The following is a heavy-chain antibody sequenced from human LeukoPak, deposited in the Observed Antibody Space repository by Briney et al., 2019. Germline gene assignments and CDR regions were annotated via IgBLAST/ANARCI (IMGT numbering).Heavy chain of an antibody. CDR3: AELGITMIGGV. J-gene: IGHJ6*04. CDR1: GFTFSSYD. Sequence: GGSLRLSCAASGFTFSSYDMHWVRQATGKGLEWVSGIGTAGDIYYPGSVKGRFTISRDNAKNSLYLQMNSLRAEDTAVYYCAELGITMIGGVWGKGTTVTISS. V-gene: IGHV3-13*01. CDR2: IGTAGDI. D-gene: IGHD3-10*02.